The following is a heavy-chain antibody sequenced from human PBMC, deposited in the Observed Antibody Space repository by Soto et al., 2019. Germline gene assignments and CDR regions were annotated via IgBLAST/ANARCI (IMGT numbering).Heavy chain of an antibody. CDR2: IYYSGST. CDR3: ARRYGGNLDY. D-gene: IGHD2-15*01. J-gene: IGHJ4*02. V-gene: IGHV4-59*08. Sequence: QVQLQESGPGLVKPSETLSLTCTVSGGSISSYYWSWIRQPPGKGLEWIGYIYYSGSTNYNPSLHSRVTLSVDTSKNQFSLKLSSVTAADTAVYYCARRYGGNLDYWGQGTLVTVSS. CDR1: GGSISSYY.